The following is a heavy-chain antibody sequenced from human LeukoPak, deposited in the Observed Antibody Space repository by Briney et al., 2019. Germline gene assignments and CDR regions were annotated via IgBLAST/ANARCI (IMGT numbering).Heavy chain of an antibody. CDR3: ASGLQWLARRYYYMDV. V-gene: IGHV3-7*03. D-gene: IGHD6-19*01. Sequence: PGGSLRLSCAASGFTFSSYWMSWVRQAPGKGLEWVANIKQDGSEKYYVDSVKGRFTISRDNSKNTLYLQMNSLRAEDTAVYYCASGLQWLARRYYYMDVWGKGTTVTVSS. J-gene: IGHJ6*03. CDR2: IKQDGSEK. CDR1: GFTFSSYW.